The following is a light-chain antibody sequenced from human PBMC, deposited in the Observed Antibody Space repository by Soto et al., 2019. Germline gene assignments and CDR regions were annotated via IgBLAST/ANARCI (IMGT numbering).Light chain of an antibody. J-gene: IGLJ2*01. CDR1: SSDVGSYNR. CDR2: EVS. V-gene: IGLV2-18*02. Sequence: QSALTQPPSVSGSPGQSVTISCTGTSSDVGSYNRVSWYQQPPGTAPKLMIYEVSNRPSGVPDRFSGYKSGNTASLTISGLQAEDEADYYCSSYTSSSIWLFGGGTKLTVL. CDR3: SSYTSSSIWL.